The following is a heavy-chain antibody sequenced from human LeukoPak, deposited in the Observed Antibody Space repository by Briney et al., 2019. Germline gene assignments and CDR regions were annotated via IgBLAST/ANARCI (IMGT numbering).Heavy chain of an antibody. CDR2: IYYSGST. CDR3: ARGSMSGRPDNWFDP. CDR1: GGSISSYY. J-gene: IGHJ5*02. D-gene: IGHD6-6*01. Sequence: PSETLSLTCTVSGGSISSYYWSWLRQPPGKGLEWLGYIYYSGSTNYNPSLKSRVTISVDTSKNQLSLKLSSVNAADTAVYYCARGSMSGRPDNWFDPWGQGILVTVSS. V-gene: IGHV4-59*01.